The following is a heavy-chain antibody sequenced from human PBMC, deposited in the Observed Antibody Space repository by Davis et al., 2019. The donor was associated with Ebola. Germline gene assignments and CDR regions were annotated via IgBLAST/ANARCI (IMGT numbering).Heavy chain of an antibody. CDR2: IYPGDSDT. CDR1: GYSFTTYW. Sequence: GESLKISCKGSGYSFTTYWIGWVRQMPGKGLEWMGIIYPGDSDTRYSPSFQGQVTISADKSISTAYVQWSSLTASDTAMYYCARRVATSFWYFDLWGRGTLVTVSS. V-gene: IGHV5-51*01. CDR3: ARRVATSFWYFDL. D-gene: IGHD5-12*01. J-gene: IGHJ2*01.